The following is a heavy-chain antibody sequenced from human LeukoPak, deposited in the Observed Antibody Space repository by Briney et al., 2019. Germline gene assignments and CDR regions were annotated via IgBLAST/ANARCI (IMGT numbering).Heavy chain of an antibody. CDR2: TYYRSRWYN. Sequence: SQTLSLTCAISGDSVSSNSAAWNWITQSPSRGLDWLGRTYYRSRWYNDYAVFVRSRITINPDTSKNHFSLQLNSVTPEDTAVYYCARATSIAVAGGFDYWGQGTLVTVSS. CDR3: ARATSIAVAGGFDY. D-gene: IGHD6-19*01. CDR1: GDSVSSNSAA. V-gene: IGHV6-1*01. J-gene: IGHJ4*02.